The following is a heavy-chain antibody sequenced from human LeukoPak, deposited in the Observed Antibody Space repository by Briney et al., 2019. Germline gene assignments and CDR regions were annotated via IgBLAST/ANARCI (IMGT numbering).Heavy chain of an antibody. D-gene: IGHD3-9*01. CDR2: ISGSGGST. CDR3: AKDGGEYYDILTGYYPRLYYMDV. Sequence: QAGGSLRLSCAASGFTFSNYAMSWVRQAPGKGLEWVSAISGSGGSTYYADSVKGRFTISRDNSKNTLYLQMNSLRAEDTAVYYCAKDGGEYYDILTGYYPRLYYMDVWGKGTTVTISS. J-gene: IGHJ6*03. V-gene: IGHV3-23*01. CDR1: GFTFSNYA.